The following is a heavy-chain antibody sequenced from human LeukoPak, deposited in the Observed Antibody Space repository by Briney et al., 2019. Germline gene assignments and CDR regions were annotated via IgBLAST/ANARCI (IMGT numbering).Heavy chain of an antibody. D-gene: IGHD1-26*01. CDR3: ARDGSVEWELLSAFDI. J-gene: IGHJ3*02. CDR1: GFTFSSYS. Sequence: GGSLRLSCAASGFTFSSYSMNWVRQAPGKGLEWVSSISSSSSYIYYADSVKGRFTISRDYAKNSLYLQMNSLRAEDTAVYYCARDGSVEWELLSAFDIWGQGTMVTVSS. CDR2: ISSSSSYI. V-gene: IGHV3-21*01.